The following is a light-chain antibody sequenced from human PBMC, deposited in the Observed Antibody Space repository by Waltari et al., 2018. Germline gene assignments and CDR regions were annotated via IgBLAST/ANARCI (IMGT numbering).Light chain of an antibody. J-gene: IGLJ2*01. CDR3: QAWDSSAAV. V-gene: IGLV3-1*01. CDR1: TLGDKY. CDR2: RDT. Sequence: SYELAKPPSVSVSPGQTASITRSGDTLGDKYVSWYQQKPGQSPVVVIYRDTERPSGIPERFSGSNSGNTATLTISGTHTMDEADYYCQAWDSSAAVFGGGTKLTVL.